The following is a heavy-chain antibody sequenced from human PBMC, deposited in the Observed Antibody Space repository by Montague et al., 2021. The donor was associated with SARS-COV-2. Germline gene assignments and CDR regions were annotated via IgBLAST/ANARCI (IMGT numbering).Heavy chain of an antibody. J-gene: IGHJ4*02. CDR3: ANSPCGGKDY. V-gene: IGHV3-23*01. CDR2: SGSSDNT. Sequence: SLRLSWAASGFSFSNYAMNWVRQAPGRGLEWVSTSGSSDNTFYADSVKGRFTISRDNSLNTLYLQMDSLRAEDTAVYYCANSPCGGKDYWGQGTLVTVSS. D-gene: IGHD2-15*01. CDR1: GFSFSNYA.